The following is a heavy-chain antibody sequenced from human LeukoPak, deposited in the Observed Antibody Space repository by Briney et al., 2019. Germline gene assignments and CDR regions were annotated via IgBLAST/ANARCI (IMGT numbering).Heavy chain of an antibody. CDR3: ARDRKLGYFDY. CDR2: IYSGGST. CDR1: GFTVSSNY. D-gene: IGHD1-14*01. Sequence: GGSLRLSCAASGFTVSSNYMSWVRQAPGKGLEWVSVIYSGGSTYYADSVKGRFTISRDNSKNTLYLQMNSLRAEDTAVYYCARDRKLGYFDYWGQGTLVTVSS. J-gene: IGHJ4*02. V-gene: IGHV3-66*01.